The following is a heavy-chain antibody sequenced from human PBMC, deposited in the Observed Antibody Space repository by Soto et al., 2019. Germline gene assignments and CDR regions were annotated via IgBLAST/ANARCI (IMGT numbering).Heavy chain of an antibody. D-gene: IGHD6-6*01. CDR2: INHSGST. CDR1: GGSFSGYY. J-gene: IGHJ1*01. Sequence: PSETLSLTCAVYGGSFSGYYWSWIRQPPGKGLEWIGEINHSGSTNYNPSLKSRVTISVDTSKNQFSLKLSSVTAADTAVYYCARGIMRGDGSSSGYFQHWGPGTLVTVSS. CDR3: ARGIMRGDGSSSGYFQH. V-gene: IGHV4-34*01.